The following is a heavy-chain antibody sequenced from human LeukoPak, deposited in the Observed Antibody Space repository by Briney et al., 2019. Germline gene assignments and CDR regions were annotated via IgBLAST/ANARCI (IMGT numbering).Heavy chain of an antibody. CDR1: GGSFSGYY. D-gene: IGHD3-3*01. CDR3: ARGGDFWSGYPHLDY. Sequence: SETLSLTCAVYGGSFSGYYWSWIRQHPGKGLEWIGYIYYSGSTYYNPSLKSRVTISVDTSKNQFSLKLSSVTAADTAVYYCARGGDFWSGYPHLDYWGQGTLVTVSS. J-gene: IGHJ4*02. CDR2: IYYSGST. V-gene: IGHV4-31*11.